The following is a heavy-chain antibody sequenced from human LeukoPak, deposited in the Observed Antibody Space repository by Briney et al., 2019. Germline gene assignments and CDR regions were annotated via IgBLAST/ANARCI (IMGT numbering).Heavy chain of an antibody. CDR1: GFTFSSYA. CDR2: ISGSGGST. Sequence: GGSLRLSCAASGFTFSSYAMSWVRQAPGKGLEWVSAISGSGGSTYYADSVKGRFTISRDNSKNTLYLQMNSLRAEDTAVYYCAKQSGRDGDLLPDWFGPWGQGTLVTVSS. D-gene: IGHD3-10*01. J-gene: IGHJ5*02. CDR3: AKQSGRDGDLLPDWFGP. V-gene: IGHV3-23*01.